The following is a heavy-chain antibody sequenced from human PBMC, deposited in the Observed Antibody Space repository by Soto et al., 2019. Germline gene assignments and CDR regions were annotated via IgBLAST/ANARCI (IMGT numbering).Heavy chain of an antibody. Sequence: QVQLVQSGAEVKKPGSSVKVSCKASGGTFSSYAISWVRQAPGQGLEWMGGISPIFGTANYAQKFQGRVTITADESTSTAYMELSSLRSEDTAVYYCAREVKPKKVPAANWFDPWGQGTLVTVSS. CDR2: ISPIFGTA. CDR1: GGTFSSYA. V-gene: IGHV1-69*01. D-gene: IGHD2-2*01. J-gene: IGHJ5*02. CDR3: AREVKPKKVPAANWFDP.